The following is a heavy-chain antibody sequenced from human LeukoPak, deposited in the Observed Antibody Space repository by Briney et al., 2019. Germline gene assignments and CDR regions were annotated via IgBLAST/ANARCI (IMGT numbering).Heavy chain of an antibody. Sequence: GGTLRLSCAASGFTFSSYSMSWVRQAPGKGLEWVSVISGSGADTFYADSVKGRFTISRDNSKNTLYQQMNSLRVEDTAVYYCAKGRALVGGTTRSYDYWGQGTLVTVSS. D-gene: IGHD1-26*01. J-gene: IGHJ4*02. CDR2: ISGSGADT. V-gene: IGHV3-23*01. CDR1: GFTFSSYS. CDR3: AKGRALVGGTTRSYDY.